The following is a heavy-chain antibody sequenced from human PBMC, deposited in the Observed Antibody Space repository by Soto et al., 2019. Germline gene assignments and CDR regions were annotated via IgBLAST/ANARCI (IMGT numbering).Heavy chain of an antibody. CDR3: ARGSLLLWFGELPYYFDY. D-gene: IGHD3-10*01. J-gene: IGHJ4*02. CDR1: GGSISSGGYY. V-gene: IGHV4-31*03. CDR2: IYYSGST. Sequence: QVQLQESGPGLVKPSQTLSLTCTVSGGSISSGGYYWSWIRQHPGKGLEWIGYIYYSGSTYYNPSLKSRVTISVDTSKNQFSLELSSVTAADTAVYYCARGSLLLWFGELPYYFDYWGQGTLVTVSS.